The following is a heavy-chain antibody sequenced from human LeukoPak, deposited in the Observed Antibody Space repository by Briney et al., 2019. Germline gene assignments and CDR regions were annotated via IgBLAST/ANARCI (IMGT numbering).Heavy chain of an antibody. CDR2: ISGSGDST. CDR1: GFTFSSYW. Sequence: PGGSLRLSCAASGFTFSSYWMHWVRQVPGKGLEWVSAISGSGDSTYYADSVKGRFTISSDNSKNTLYLQMNSLRAEDTAVYYCAKEFRDCSGGSCYLGHFDYWGQGTLVTVSS. J-gene: IGHJ4*02. CDR3: AKEFRDCSGGSCYLGHFDY. V-gene: IGHV3-23*01. D-gene: IGHD2-15*01.